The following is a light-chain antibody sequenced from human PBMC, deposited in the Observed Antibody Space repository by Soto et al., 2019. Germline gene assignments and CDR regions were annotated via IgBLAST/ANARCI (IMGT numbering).Light chain of an antibody. CDR2: WAS. Sequence: DIVMTQSPDSLAESLGERATINCKSSQSVLYSSNNNNYLAWYPQKPGQPPTLLLYWASTRESGVPDRFRGSGSGTDFTLTISSLRAEDVSVYYCKQYYSNPGTFGQGTKVDNK. J-gene: IGKJ1*01. CDR3: KQYYSNPGT. V-gene: IGKV4-1*01. CDR1: QSVLYSSNNNNY.